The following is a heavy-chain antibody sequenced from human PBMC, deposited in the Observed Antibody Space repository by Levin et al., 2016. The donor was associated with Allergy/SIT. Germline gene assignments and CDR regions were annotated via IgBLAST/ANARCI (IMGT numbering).Heavy chain of an antibody. V-gene: IGHV1-69*04. CDR3: ASRVCSSTSCYGLWKAYYYYGMDV. J-gene: IGHJ6*02. Sequence: SVKVSCKASGGTFSSYAISWVRQAPGQGLEWMGRIIPILGIANYAQKFQGRVTITADKSTSTAYMELSSLRSEDTAVYYCASRVCSSTSCYGLWKAYYYYGMDVWGQGTTVTVSS. D-gene: IGHD2-2*01. CDR1: GGTFSSYA. CDR2: IIPILGIA.